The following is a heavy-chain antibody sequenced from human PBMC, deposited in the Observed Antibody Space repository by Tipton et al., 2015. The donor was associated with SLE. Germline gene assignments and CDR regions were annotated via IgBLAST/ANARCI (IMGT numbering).Heavy chain of an antibody. CDR3: ARNKAVAGTVIEY. D-gene: IGHD6-19*01. Sequence: LTCIVSGGSIKNHYWSWIRQAPGMGLEWIGYIYYSGGTNYNPSLKSRVTMSVDTSKNQFSLKLTSLTAADTALYYCARNKAVAGTVIEYWGPGTLVTVSS. CDR1: GGSIKNHY. V-gene: IGHV4-59*11. J-gene: IGHJ4*02. CDR2: IYYSGGT.